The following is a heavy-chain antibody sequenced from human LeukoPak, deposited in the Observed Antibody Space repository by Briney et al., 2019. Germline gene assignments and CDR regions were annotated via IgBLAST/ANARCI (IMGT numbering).Heavy chain of an antibody. V-gene: IGHV1-24*01. D-gene: IGHD1-26*01. CDR3: ASGHSGSYAGGY. J-gene: IGHJ4*02. CDR2: FDTEDGET. CDR1: GYTLTELS. Sequence: GASVKVSCKVSGYTLTELSMHWVRQAPGKGLEWMGGFDTEDGETIYAQKFQGRVTMTEDTSTDTAYMELRSLRSDDTAVYYCASGHSGSYAGGYWGQGTLVTVSS.